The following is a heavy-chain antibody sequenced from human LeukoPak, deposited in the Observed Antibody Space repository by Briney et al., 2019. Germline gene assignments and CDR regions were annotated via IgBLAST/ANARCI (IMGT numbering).Heavy chain of an antibody. Sequence: SQTLSLTCAVSGGSISSGGYSWSWTRQPPGEGVEWIGYISHSGSTYYHPSHKSRVTISLDRSTNQFPLKLSSVTPEDTAVYYCTRTKDGYFQNWGQGTLVSVSS. CDR1: GGSISSGGYS. V-gene: IGHV4-30-2*01. J-gene: IGHJ1*01. CDR2: ISHSGST. CDR3: TRTKDGYFQN.